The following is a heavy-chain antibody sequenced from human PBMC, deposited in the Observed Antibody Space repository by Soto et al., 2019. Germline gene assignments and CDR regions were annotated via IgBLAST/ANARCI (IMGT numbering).Heavy chain of an antibody. V-gene: IGHV4-59*08. J-gene: IGHJ4*02. CDR3: ARHSKAVAPLEY. CDR1: GGSISSYY. CDR2: IYYSGST. D-gene: IGHD6-19*01. Sequence: SETLSLTCTVSGGSISSYYWSWIRQPPGKGLEWIGYIYYSGSTNYNPSLKSRVTISVDTSKNQFSLKLSSVTAADTAVYYCARHSKAVAPLEYWGQGTLVTVSS.